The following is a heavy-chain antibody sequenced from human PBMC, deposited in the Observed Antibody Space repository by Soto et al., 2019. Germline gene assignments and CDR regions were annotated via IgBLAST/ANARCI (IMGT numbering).Heavy chain of an antibody. CDR2: INHSGST. D-gene: IGHD2-8*01. J-gene: IGHJ6*02. V-gene: IGHV4-34*01. Sequence: PSATLSLSXAVYGGAFSGSYWSWIRQPPGKGLEWIGEINHSGSTNYNPSLKSRVTISVDTSKNQVSLKLSSVTAADTAVYYCATGDCTNGVCYTRTLSGMDVWGQGTTVTVSS. CDR3: ATGDCTNGVCYTRTLSGMDV. CDR1: GGAFSGSY.